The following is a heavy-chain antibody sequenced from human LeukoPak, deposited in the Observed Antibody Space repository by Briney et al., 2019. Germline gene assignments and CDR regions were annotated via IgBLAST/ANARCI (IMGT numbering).Heavy chain of an antibody. CDR2: ISGDGVST. CDR3: ARESGNFDY. J-gene: IGHJ4*02. CDR1: GLPIGDIA. V-gene: IGHV3-43*02. Sequence: GGSLRLSCVASGLPIGDIAMHWVRQAPGQGLEWVSLISGDGVSTFFADSVKGRFSISRDNSKNSLFLEMSSLRTEDTAMYYCARESGNFDYWGQGTLVAVSS.